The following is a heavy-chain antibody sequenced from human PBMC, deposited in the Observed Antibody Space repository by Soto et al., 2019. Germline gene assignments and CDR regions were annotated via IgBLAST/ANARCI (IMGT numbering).Heavy chain of an antibody. CDR3: ARGRLVYYYYYGMDV. V-gene: IGHV4-34*01. CDR2: INHSGST. J-gene: IGHJ6*02. Sequence: NPSETLSLTCAVYGGSFSGYYWSWIRQPPGKGLEWIGEINHSGSTNYNPSLKSRVTISVDTSKNQFSLKLSSVTAADTAVYYCARGRLVYYYYYGMDVWGQGTTVTVSS. CDR1: GGSFSGYY.